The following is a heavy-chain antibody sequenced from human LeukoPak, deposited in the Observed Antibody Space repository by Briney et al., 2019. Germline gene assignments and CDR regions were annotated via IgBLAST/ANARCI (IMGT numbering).Heavy chain of an antibody. CDR1: GFIFSSYA. CDR3: AKRGDGAFDAFDI. V-gene: IGHV3-23*01. Sequence: GGSLRLSCAASGFIFSSYAMSWVRQAPGKGLEWVSTISGSGGSTYYADSVKGRFTISRDNSKNTVYLQMNSLRAEDTAVYYCAKRGDGAFDAFDIWGQGTMVTVSS. CDR2: ISGSGGST. J-gene: IGHJ3*02. D-gene: IGHD2-21*02.